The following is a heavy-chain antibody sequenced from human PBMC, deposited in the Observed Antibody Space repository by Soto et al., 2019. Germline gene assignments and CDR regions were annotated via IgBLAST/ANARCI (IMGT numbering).Heavy chain of an antibody. CDR3: ASTTPPRKPLLDC. CDR2: IYYSGST. CDR1: GASVSRGAHY. V-gene: IGHV4-61*08. J-gene: IGHJ4*02. Sequence: SETLSLTCTVSGASVSRGAHYWSWIRQPPGKGLEWMVNIYYSGSTNYNPSLKSRLTMSVDTSKNQFSLNLSSGTAAYMAVYYCASTTPPRKPLLDCWGPRILVTVSS.